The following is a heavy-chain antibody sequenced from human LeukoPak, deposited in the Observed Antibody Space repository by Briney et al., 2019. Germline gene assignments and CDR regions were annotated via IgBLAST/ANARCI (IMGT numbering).Heavy chain of an antibody. CDR3: AKDSGHYYDSSGYLFDY. CDR2: ISYDGNNK. J-gene: IGHJ4*02. CDR1: GFTFSTYA. V-gene: IGHV3-30-3*01. D-gene: IGHD3-22*01. Sequence: PGRSLRLSCAASGFTFSTYAMHWVRQAPGKGLEWVALISYDGNNKYYADSVKGRFTISRDNSKNSLYLQMNSLRAEDTALYYCAKDSGHYYDSSGYLFDYWGQGTLVTVSS.